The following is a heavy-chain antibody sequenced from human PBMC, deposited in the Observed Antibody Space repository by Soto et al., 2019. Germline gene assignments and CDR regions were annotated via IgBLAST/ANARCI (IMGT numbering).Heavy chain of an antibody. CDR2: IYPGDSDT. Sequence: GESLKISCKGSGYSFTSYWIGWVRQMPGKGLEWMGIIYPGDSDTRYSPSFQGQVTISADKSISTAYLQWSSLKASDTAMYYCARMPEVQGFYYDSSGPGAIDIRGQGTVVPGSS. J-gene: IGHJ3*02. CDR1: GYSFTSYW. D-gene: IGHD3-22*01. V-gene: IGHV5-51*01. CDR3: ARMPEVQGFYYDSSGPGAIDI.